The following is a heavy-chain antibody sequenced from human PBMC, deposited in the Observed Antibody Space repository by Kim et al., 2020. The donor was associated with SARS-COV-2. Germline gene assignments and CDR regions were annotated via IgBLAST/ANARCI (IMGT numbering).Heavy chain of an antibody. CDR3: ARVYVDIVATAYYFDY. J-gene: IGHJ4*02. Sequence: SVKVSCKASGGTFSSYAISWVRQAPGQGLEWMGGIIPIFGTANYAQKFQGRVTITADESTSTAYMELSSLRSEDTDVYYCARVYVDIVATAYYFDYWGQGTLVTVSS. CDR2: IIPIFGTA. V-gene: IGHV1-69*13. CDR1: GGTFSSYA. D-gene: IGHD5-12*01.